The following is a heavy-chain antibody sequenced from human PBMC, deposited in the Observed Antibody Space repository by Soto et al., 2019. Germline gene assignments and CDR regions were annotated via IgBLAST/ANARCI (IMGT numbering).Heavy chain of an antibody. CDR1: GGSFSGFY. CDR2: TNHSGSS. CDR3: ARMAGPWYFDL. J-gene: IGHJ2*01. Sequence: KSSETLSLTCAVHGGSFSGFYWTWIRQPPGKGLEWIGETNHSGSSNYNPPLKSRVTMSLDTSRNQFSLSLNSVTAADTAVYYCARMAGPWYFDLWGRGTLVTVSS. V-gene: IGHV4-34*01.